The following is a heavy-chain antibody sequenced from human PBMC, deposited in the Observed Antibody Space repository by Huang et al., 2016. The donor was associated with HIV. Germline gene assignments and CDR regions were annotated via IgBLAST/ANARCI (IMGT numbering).Heavy chain of an antibody. CDR2: IYWNDEK. Sequence: QITLKESGPALVKPSQTLTLTCSVSGFSLTTSGVGVGWIRQPPGQALEWLALIYWNDEKRYNPLLRNRLCITRDKAKRQVVLRLTNVNPVDTATYHCAHRYMTPSLRSGFDAFDIWGQGTMVAVSS. V-gene: IGHV2-5*01. CDR1: GFSLTTSGVG. J-gene: IGHJ3*02. D-gene: IGHD5-12*01. CDR3: AHRYMTPSLRSGFDAFDI.